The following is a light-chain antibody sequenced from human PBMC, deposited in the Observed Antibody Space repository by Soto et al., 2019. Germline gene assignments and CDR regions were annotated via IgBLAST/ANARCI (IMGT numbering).Light chain of an antibody. CDR2: AAS. CDR1: QSVDIN. V-gene: IGKV3-15*01. Sequence: IVLTQSPATLSVSPGERVSLSCRASQSVDINLAWYQKTPGQAPSLLIYAASTRATGIPARFSGSGSGTEFTLTISSLQSEDVAVYYCQPYNNWPHTFGGGTKVDIK. J-gene: IGKJ4*01. CDR3: QPYNNWPHT.